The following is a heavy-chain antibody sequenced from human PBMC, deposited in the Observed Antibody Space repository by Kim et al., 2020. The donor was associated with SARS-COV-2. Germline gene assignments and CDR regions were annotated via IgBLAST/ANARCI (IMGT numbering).Heavy chain of an antibody. D-gene: IGHD3-3*01. J-gene: IGHJ4*02. Sequence: NSNPSLKSRVTISVDTSKNQFSLKLSSVTAADTAVYYCARASSWSGYLDYWGQGTLVTVSS. V-gene: IGHV4-34*01. CDR3: ARASSWSGYLDY.